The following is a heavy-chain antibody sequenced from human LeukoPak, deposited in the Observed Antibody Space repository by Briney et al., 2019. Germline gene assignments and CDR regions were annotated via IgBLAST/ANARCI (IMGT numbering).Heavy chain of an antibody. CDR2: IYISGST. D-gene: IGHD3-22*01. CDR1: GGSISSYY. V-gene: IGHV4-4*07. Sequence: SETLSLTCTVSGGSISSYYWSWIWQPPGKGLEWIGRIYISGSTNYNPSLRSRVTMSIDTSKNQFSLKLTSMTAADSAVYYCVRDPTGLLRPTNWFDPWGQGTLVTVSS. J-gene: IGHJ5*02. CDR3: VRDPTGLLRPTNWFDP.